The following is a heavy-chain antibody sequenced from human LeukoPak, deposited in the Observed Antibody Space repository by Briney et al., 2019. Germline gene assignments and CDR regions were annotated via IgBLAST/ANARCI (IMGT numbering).Heavy chain of an antibody. CDR1: GFTVSSNY. CDR2: IYSGGST. CDR3: ARDLTEYRYSGSYYYYYYGMDV. V-gene: IGHV3-66*02. J-gene: IGHJ6*02. D-gene: IGHD1-26*01. Sequence: GGSLRLSCAASGFTVSSNYMSWVRQAPGKGLEWVSVIYSGGSTYYADSVKGRFTISRDNSKNTLYLQMNSLRAEDTALYYCARDLTEYRYSGSYYYYYYGMDVWGQGTTVTVSS.